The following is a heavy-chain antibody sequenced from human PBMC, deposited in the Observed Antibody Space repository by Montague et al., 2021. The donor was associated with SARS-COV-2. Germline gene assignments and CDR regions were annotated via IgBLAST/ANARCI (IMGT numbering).Heavy chain of an antibody. D-gene: IGHD3-10*01. CDR2: INHSGSA. Sequence: SETLSLTCAVYGGSFSGYYWSWIRQPPGKGLEWIGEINHSGSANYNPSLKSRGTISVDTSKNQFSLKLSSVTAADTAVYYCARVRYYGSGTSLGMDVWGQGTTVTVSS. CDR1: GGSFSGYY. CDR3: ARVRYYGSGTSLGMDV. V-gene: IGHV4-34*01. J-gene: IGHJ6*02.